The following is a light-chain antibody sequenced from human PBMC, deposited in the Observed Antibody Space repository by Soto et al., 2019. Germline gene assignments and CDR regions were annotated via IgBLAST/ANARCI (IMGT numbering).Light chain of an antibody. V-gene: IGLV2-23*01. CDR1: SSDVGSYNL. J-gene: IGLJ1*01. CDR2: EGS. CDR3: CSYAGSGTLYV. Sequence: QSVLTQPASASGSPGQSITISCTGTSSDVGSYNLVSWYQQHPGKAPKLMIYEGSKRPSGVSNRFSGSKSGNTASLTISGLQAEDEADYYCCSYAGSGTLYVFGTGTKLTVL.